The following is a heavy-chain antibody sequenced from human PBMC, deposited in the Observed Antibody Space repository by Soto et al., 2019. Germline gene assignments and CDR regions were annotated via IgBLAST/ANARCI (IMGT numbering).Heavy chain of an antibody. CDR3: ARTYGDYGGYYYYYGMDV. D-gene: IGHD4-17*01. J-gene: IGHJ6*02. Sequence: QVQLVESGGGVVQPGRSLRLSCAASGFTFSSYGMHWVRQAPGKGLEWVAVIWYDGSNKYYADSVKGRFTISRDNSKNTLYLQMNSLRAEDTAVYYCARTYGDYGGYYYYYGMDVWGQGTTVTVSS. CDR1: GFTFSSYG. CDR2: IWYDGSNK. V-gene: IGHV3-33*01.